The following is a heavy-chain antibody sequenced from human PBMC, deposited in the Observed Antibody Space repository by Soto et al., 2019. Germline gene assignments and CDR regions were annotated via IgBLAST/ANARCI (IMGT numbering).Heavy chain of an antibody. CDR2: SHQSGNT. Sequence: QVQLQESGPGLVKPSGTLSLTCAVSGVSIGSHDWWTWVRQPPGKGLEWIGESHQSGNTNYNSSLESRVTISLDKSKNHFSLQLSSVPFADTAVYYCATRDTGRVYWGQGTLVTVSS. CDR3: ATRDTGRVY. CDR1: GVSIGSHDW. V-gene: IGHV4-4*02. D-gene: IGHD5-18*01. J-gene: IGHJ4*02.